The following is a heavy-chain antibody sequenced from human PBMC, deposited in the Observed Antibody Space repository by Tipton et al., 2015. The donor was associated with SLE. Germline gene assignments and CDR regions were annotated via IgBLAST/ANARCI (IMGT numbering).Heavy chain of an antibody. CDR3: ARGVLWFGFSRRAFDI. J-gene: IGHJ3*02. V-gene: IGHV4-34*01. D-gene: IGHD3-10*01. CDR2: VYNSGST. Sequence: TLSLTCAVYGGSFSGYYWSWIRQPPGKGLEWIGYVYNSGSTYYNPSLKSRVSISVDTSKKQFSLKLSSVTAADTAVYYCARGVLWFGFSRRAFDIWGQGTMVTVSS. CDR1: GGSFSGYY.